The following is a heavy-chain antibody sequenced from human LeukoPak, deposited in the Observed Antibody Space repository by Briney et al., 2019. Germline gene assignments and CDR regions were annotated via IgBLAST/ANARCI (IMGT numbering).Heavy chain of an antibody. J-gene: IGHJ6*02. CDR2: IWYDGSNK. D-gene: IGHD4-11*01. Sequence: GGSLRLSCAASGFTFSSYAMSWVRQAPGKGLEWVAVIWYDGSNKYYADSVKGRFTISRDNSKNTLYLQMNSLRAEDTAVYYCARDTTDYSNDYYYGMDVWGQGTTVTVSS. V-gene: IGHV3-33*08. CDR3: ARDTTDYSNDYYYGMDV. CDR1: GFTFSSYA.